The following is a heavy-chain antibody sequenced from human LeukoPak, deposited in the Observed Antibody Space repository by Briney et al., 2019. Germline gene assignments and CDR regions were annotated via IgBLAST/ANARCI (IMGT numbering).Heavy chain of an antibody. Sequence: ASVKVSCKASGYTFTGYYMYWVRQAPGQGLEWMGWINPNSGGTNYAQKFQGRVTMTRDTSISTAYMELSRLRSDDTAVYYCASDPPGYNWFDPWGQGTLVTVSS. V-gene: IGHV1-2*02. CDR2: INPNSGGT. J-gene: IGHJ5*02. CDR1: GYTFTGYY. CDR3: ASDPPGYNWFDP.